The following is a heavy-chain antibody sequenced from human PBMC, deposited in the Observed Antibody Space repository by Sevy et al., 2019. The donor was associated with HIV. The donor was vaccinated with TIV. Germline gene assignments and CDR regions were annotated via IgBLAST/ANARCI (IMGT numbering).Heavy chain of an antibody. CDR2: IQSKTDGGST. V-gene: IGHV3-15*01. J-gene: IGHJ6*02. Sequence: GGSLRLSCVASRFTFSKAWMSWVRQAPGKGLEWVGRIQSKTDGGSTDYAAPVKGRFTISRDDSKNTLYLQMDSLQTEDTGVYFCTSSSGGDSGNEPRSLSDMSCYYGMDVWGQGTTVTVSS. CDR3: TSSSGGDSGNEPRSLSDMSCYYGMDV. D-gene: IGHD5-12*01. CDR1: RFTFSKAW.